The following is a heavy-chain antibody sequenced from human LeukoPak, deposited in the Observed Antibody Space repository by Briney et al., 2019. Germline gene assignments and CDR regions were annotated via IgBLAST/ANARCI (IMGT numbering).Heavy chain of an antibody. CDR1: GYTFSSYY. D-gene: IGHD3-22*01. V-gene: IGHV1-46*01. CDR3: ARVPRYYYESRGYLLDY. J-gene: IGHJ4*02. Sequence: PSVRVSCKSSGYTFSSYYIHCVPHAPGQGLEWRGLINPTGGITTYAQKFQGRVTMPRDMSTSTVYMELSSLRFEDTAVYYCARVPRYYYESRGYLLDYWGQGTLVTVCS. CDR2: INPTGGIT.